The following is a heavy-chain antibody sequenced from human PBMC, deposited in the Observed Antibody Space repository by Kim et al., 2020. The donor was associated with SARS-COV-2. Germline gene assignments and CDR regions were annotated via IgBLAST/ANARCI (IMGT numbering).Heavy chain of an antibody. V-gene: IGHV1-46*01. CDR1: GYTFTSYY. CDR3: ARDEERVWFGELFLDY. CDR2: INPSGGST. J-gene: IGHJ4*02. D-gene: IGHD3-10*01. Sequence: ASVKVSCKASGYTFTSYYMHWVRQAPGQGLEWMGIINPSGGSTSYAQKFQGRVTMTRYTSTSTVYMDLSSLRSEDTAVYYCARDEERVWFGELFLDYWGQGTLVTVSS.